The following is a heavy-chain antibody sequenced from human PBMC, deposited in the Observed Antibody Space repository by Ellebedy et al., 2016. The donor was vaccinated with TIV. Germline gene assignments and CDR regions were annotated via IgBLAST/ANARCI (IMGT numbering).Heavy chain of an antibody. V-gene: IGHV3-30*18. CDR1: GLTFSSHA. CDR3: AKEISARSSNGWPLDS. CDR2: IAFDGSIK. Sequence: GESLKISCAASGLTFSSHAMSWVRQAPGEGLEWVAVIAFDGSIKHYADSVKGRFTVSRDNSKNILYLQMDSLRVEDTSVYYCAKEISARSSNGWPLDSWGQGTLVTVTS. J-gene: IGHJ4*02. D-gene: IGHD6-19*01.